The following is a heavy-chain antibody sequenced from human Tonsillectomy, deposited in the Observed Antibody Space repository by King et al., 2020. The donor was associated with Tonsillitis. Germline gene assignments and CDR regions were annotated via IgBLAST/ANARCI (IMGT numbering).Heavy chain of an antibody. Sequence: VQLVESGGGLVQPGGSLRLSCAASGFNVSSNYMNWVRQAPGKGLEWVSVIYSGWSTYYADFVKGRFTSSRDESKNTLYLKMNSLRAEDTAVYFCAGTTPNKRHHYYYMDVWGKGTSVTVSS. J-gene: IGHJ6*03. CDR2: IYSGWST. V-gene: IGHV3-66*01. D-gene: IGHD4-17*01. CDR1: GFNVSSNY. CDR3: AGTTPNKRHHYYYMDV.